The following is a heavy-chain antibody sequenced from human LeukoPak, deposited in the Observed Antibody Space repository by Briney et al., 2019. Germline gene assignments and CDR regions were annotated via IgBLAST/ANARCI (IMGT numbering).Heavy chain of an antibody. V-gene: IGHV3-53*01. CDR1: GFTVSSNY. CDR2: IYSGGST. Sequence: GGSLRLSCAASGFTVSSNYMSWVRQAPGKGLEWVSVIYSGGSTYYADSVKGRFTISTDNSKNPLYLQMNSLRAEDTAVYYCARRRYDYVWGSYRPRGYYFDYWGQGTLVTVSS. D-gene: IGHD3-16*02. J-gene: IGHJ4*02. CDR3: ARRRYDYVWGSYRPRGYYFDY.